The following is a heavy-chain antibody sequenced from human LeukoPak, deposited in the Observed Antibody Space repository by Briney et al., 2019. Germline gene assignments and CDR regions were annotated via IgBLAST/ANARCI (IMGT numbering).Heavy chain of an antibody. J-gene: IGHJ4*02. V-gene: IGHV1-46*01. CDR2: INPSGGSA. D-gene: IGHD3-22*01. Sequence: ASVKVSCKASGHTFSGHYIHWVRQAPGQGLEWMGIINPSGGSASYAQKFQGRVTMTRDTSTSTVYMELSSLRSEDTAVYYCARGESYYAPFDYWGQGTLVTVSS. CDR1: GHTFSGHY. CDR3: ARGESYYAPFDY.